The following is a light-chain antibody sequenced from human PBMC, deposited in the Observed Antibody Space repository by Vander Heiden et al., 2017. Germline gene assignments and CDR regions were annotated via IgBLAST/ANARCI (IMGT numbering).Light chain of an antibody. CDR1: SGSVTTNYY. Sequence: QTVVTHEPSFSVSPGGTVTLTCGLSSGSVTTNYYPSWFQQTPGQAPRTLIYSTDTRSSGVPNRFSGSILGNKAALTITGAQADDESDYYCILYMGGGISVFGGGTKLTVL. V-gene: IGLV8-61*01. CDR3: ILYMGGGISV. J-gene: IGLJ3*02. CDR2: STD.